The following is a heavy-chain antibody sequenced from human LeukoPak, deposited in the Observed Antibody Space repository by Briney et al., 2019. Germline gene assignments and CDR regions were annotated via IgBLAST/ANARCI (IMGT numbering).Heavy chain of an antibody. Sequence: GESLKISCKGSGYSFTSYWIGWVRQMPGKGLEWMGIIYPGDSDTRYSPSFQGQVTISADKSISTAYPQWSSLKASDTAMYYCARGLLWFGELNPDAFDIWGQGTMVTVSS. CDR1: GYSFTSYW. CDR3: ARGLLWFGELNPDAFDI. V-gene: IGHV5-51*01. J-gene: IGHJ3*02. D-gene: IGHD3-10*01. CDR2: IYPGDSDT.